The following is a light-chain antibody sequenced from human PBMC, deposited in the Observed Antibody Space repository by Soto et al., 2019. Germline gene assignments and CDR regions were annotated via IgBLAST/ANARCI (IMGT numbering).Light chain of an antibody. CDR2: GAS. J-gene: IGKJ5*01. V-gene: IGKV3-15*01. CDR1: QSFRSN. CDR3: QQYNNWPIT. Sequence: IVMTQSPATLSVSPGERATLSCRASQSFRSNLAWYQQKPGQAPRLLIYGASTRATGIPARFSGSGSGTEFTLTISSLQSEDFAVYYCQQYNNWPITFGQGTRLEIK.